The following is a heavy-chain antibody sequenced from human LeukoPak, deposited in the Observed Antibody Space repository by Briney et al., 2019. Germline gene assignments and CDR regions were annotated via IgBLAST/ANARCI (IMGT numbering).Heavy chain of an antibody. CDR3: ARDVQDIILVRGGMDI. D-gene: IGHD2-2*01. CDR2: ISAYNDNT. J-gene: IGHJ6*02. V-gene: IGHV1-18*01. Sequence: ASVKVSCKASGYTFTSYGISWVRQAPGQGLAWMGWISAYNDNTNYAQKLQGRVTMTTDTSTSTAYMELRSLRSDDTAVYYCARDVQDIILVRGGMDIWGQGTTVTVSS. CDR1: GYTFTSYG.